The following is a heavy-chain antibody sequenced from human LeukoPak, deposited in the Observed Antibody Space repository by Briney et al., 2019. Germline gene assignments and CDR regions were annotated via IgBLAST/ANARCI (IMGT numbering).Heavy chain of an antibody. Sequence: SETQSRTCTVSGGSISSYYWSWIRQPPGKGLEWIGYIYYSGSTNYNPSLKSRVTISVDTSKNQFSLKLSSVTAADTAVYYCARVQAYGGKGYFDYWGQGTLVTVSS. D-gene: IGHD4-23*01. V-gene: IGHV4-59*01. J-gene: IGHJ4*02. CDR3: ARVQAYGGKGYFDY. CDR1: GGSISSYY. CDR2: IYYSGST.